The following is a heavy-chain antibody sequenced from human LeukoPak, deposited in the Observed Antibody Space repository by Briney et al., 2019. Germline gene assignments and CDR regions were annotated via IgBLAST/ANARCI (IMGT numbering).Heavy chain of an antibody. CDR2: MNPNSGNT. J-gene: IGHJ4*02. CDR1: GYTFTSYD. Sequence: GASVKVSCKASGYTFTSYDINWVRQATGQGLEWMGWMNPNSGNTGYAQKFQGRVTMTRNTSISTAYMELSRLRSDDTAVHYCVGGGTRDKFDYWGQGTLVTVSS. D-gene: IGHD1-14*01. V-gene: IGHV1-8*01. CDR3: VGGGTRDKFDY.